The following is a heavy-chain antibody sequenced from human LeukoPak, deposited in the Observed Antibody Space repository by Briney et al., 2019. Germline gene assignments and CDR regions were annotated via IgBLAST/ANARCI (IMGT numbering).Heavy chain of an antibody. CDR1: GYTFSSYY. CDR3: ARGVYYYDSSDSYYFHH. J-gene: IGHJ1*01. Sequence: ASVKVSCKASGYTFSSYYIHWVRQAPGQGLEWMGIINPRDGNTHYAQKFQGRVTMTRDTSTSTVYVELSSLRSEDTAVYYCARGVYYYDSSDSYYFHHWGQGTLVTVSS. D-gene: IGHD3-22*01. V-gene: IGHV1-46*01. CDR2: INPRDGNT.